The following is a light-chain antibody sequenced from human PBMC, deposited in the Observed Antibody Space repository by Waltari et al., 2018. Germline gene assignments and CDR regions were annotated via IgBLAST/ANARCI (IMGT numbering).Light chain of an antibody. V-gene: IGKV3-11*01. CDR2: DAS. J-gene: IGKJ5*01. CDR1: QSVSSY. Sequence: EIVLTQSTATLSLSPGERATLSCRASQSVSSYLAWYQQKPGQAPRLLIYDASNRATGIPARFSGSGSGTDFTLSINSLDPKEFSVYYCQQRSNWPLITFGQGTRLEIK. CDR3: QQRSNWPLIT.